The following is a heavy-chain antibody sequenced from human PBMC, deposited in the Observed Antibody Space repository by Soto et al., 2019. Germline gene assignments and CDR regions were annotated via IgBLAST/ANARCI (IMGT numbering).Heavy chain of an antibody. CDR3: ARDLYCSGGSCYWVEFDY. V-gene: IGHV3-7*03. CDR1: GFTFSSYW. CDR2: IKQDGSEK. D-gene: IGHD2-15*01. J-gene: IGHJ4*02. Sequence: GGSLRLSCAASGFTFSSYWMSWVRQAPGKGLEWVANIKQDGSEKYYVDSVKGRFTISRDNAKNSLYLQMNSLRAEDTAVYYCARDLYCSGGSCYWVEFDYWGQGTLVTVSS.